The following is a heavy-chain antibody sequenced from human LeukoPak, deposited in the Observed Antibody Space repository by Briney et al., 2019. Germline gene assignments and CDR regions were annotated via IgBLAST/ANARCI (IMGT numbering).Heavy chain of an antibody. CDR3: ARGGVAVPAAIKISYFDY. D-gene: IGHD2-2*01. V-gene: IGHV3-21*01. CDR2: ISSSSSYR. Sequence: GGSLRLXCAASRLTFSSYSMNWVRQAPGKGLEWVTSISSSSSYRLYADSVKGRFTISRHNANNPAYLQMYSLRTEDPAVYYWARGGVAVPAAIKISYFDYGGRGTLVTVSP. J-gene: IGHJ4*02. CDR1: RLTFSSYS.